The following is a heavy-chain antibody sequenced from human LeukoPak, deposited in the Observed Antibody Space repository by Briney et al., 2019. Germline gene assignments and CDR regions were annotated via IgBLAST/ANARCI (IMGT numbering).Heavy chain of an antibody. CDR3: ARGGRYYDFWSPYYFDY. Sequence: EASVKVSCKASGYTFTGYYMHWVRQAPGQGLEWMGWINPNSGGTNYAQKFQGRVTMTRDTSISTAYMELSRLRSDDTAVYYCARGGRYYDFWSPYYFDYWGQGTLVTVSS. D-gene: IGHD3-3*01. V-gene: IGHV1-2*02. CDR2: INPNSGGT. CDR1: GYTFTGYY. J-gene: IGHJ4*02.